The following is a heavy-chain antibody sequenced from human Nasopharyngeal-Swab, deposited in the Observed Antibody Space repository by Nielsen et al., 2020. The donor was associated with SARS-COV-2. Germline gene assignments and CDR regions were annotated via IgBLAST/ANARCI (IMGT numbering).Heavy chain of an antibody. J-gene: IGHJ4*02. V-gene: IGHV2-70*01. CDR3: ARNPPRSSGFDY. Sequence: SGPTLVKPTQTLTLTCTFSGFSLSTSGMCVAWIRQPPGKALEWLALLDWDGDKYYSTSLKTRLTISKDTSKNQVVLTMTNMDPMDTATYYCARNPPRSSGFDYWGQGTLVTVSS. D-gene: IGHD6-19*01. CDR1: GFSLSTSGMC. CDR2: LDWDGDK.